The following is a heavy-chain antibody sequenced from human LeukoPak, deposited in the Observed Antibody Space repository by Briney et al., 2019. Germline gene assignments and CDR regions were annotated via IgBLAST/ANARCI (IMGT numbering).Heavy chain of an antibody. J-gene: IGHJ4*02. CDR2: INHSGST. CDR3: ARDRRSWIQLWRLGVFDY. CDR1: GGSFSGYY. Sequence: SETLSLTCAVYGGSFSGYYWSWIRQPPAKGLEWIGEINHSGSTNYNPSLKSRVTISVDTSKNQFSLKLSSVTAADTAVYYCARDRRSWIQLWRLGVFDYWGQGTLVTVSS. V-gene: IGHV4-34*01. D-gene: IGHD5-18*01.